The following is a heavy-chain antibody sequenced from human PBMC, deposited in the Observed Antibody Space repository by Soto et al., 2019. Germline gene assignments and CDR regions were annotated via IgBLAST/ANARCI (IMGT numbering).Heavy chain of an antibody. Sequence: GGALGLYCSASGFTFSSYGMHWVRQAPGKGLEWVAVISYDGSNKYYADSVKGRFTISRDNSKNTLYLQMNSLRAEDTAVYYCAKDSAPRFAAFDIWGQGTMVTVSS. CDR3: AKDSAPRFAAFDI. V-gene: IGHV3-30*18. J-gene: IGHJ3*02. CDR1: GFTFSSYG. CDR2: ISYDGSNK.